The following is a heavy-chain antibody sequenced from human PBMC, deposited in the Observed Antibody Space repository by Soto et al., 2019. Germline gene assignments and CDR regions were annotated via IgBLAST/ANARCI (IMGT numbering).Heavy chain of an antibody. D-gene: IGHD2-15*01. CDR3: AKGGGGVIVVVVADQAAAFDI. CDR2: ISGSGGST. CDR1: GFTFSSYA. V-gene: IGHV3-23*01. Sequence: GGSLRLSCAASGFTFSSYAMSWVRQAPGKGLEWVSAISGSGGSTYYADSVKGRFTISRDNSKNTLYLQMNSLRAEDTAVYYCAKGGGGVIVVVVADQAAAFDIWGQGTMVTVSS. J-gene: IGHJ3*02.